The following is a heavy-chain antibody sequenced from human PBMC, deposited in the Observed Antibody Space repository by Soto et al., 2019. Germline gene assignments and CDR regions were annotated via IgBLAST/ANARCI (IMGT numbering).Heavy chain of an antibody. CDR2: VYYSGIT. CDR1: GRSVSSSDYY. D-gene: IGHD3-10*01. Sequence: SETLSLTGTVSGRSVSSSDYYWGWILQPPGKGLEWIGSVYYSGITYYNPSLKSRVTISVDTPKNQFSLRLRSVTAADTAVYYCARHQDSYYKDHFDYWGQGALVTAPQ. V-gene: IGHV4-39*01. J-gene: IGHJ4*02. CDR3: ARHQDSYYKDHFDY.